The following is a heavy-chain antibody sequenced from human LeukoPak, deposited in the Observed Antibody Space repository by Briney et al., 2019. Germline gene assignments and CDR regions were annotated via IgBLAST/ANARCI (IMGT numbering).Heavy chain of an antibody. CDR3: AKSYISGVRGDDAFDI. Sequence: GGSLRLSCAASGFTFSSYGMHWVRQAPGKGLEWVAVISYDGSNKYYADSVKGRFTISRDNSKNTLYLQMNSLRAEDTAVYYCAKSYISGVRGDDAFDIWGQGTMVTVSS. J-gene: IGHJ3*02. D-gene: IGHD3-10*01. CDR1: GFTFSSYG. V-gene: IGHV3-30*18. CDR2: ISYDGSNK.